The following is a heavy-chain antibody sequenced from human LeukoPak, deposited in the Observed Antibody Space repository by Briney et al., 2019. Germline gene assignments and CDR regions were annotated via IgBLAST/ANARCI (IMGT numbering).Heavy chain of an antibody. D-gene: IGHD6-6*01. J-gene: IGHJ4*02. V-gene: IGHV4-4*02. CDR3: AKELQYSSSSPRV. CDR2: IYPSGST. CDR1: GGSISTTNW. Sequence: SETLSLTCAVSGGSISTTNWWSWVRQPPGKGLEWIGEIYPSGSTNYNPSLKIRVTISLDKSKNQFSLKLTSVTAADTAVYYCAKELQYSSSSPRVWGQGTLVTVSS.